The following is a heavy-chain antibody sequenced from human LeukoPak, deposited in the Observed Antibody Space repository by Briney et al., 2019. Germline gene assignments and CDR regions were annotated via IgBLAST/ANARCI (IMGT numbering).Heavy chain of an antibody. CDR2: ISSSGSTI. Sequence: GGSLRLSCAASGFTFSSYSMIWVRQAPGKGLEWVSYISSSGSTIYYADSVKGRFTISRDNAKNSLYLQMNSLRAEDTAVYYCAKEKKGLLWFGELFAAFDIWGQGTMVTVSS. CDR1: GFTFSSYS. J-gene: IGHJ3*02. V-gene: IGHV3-48*04. CDR3: AKEKKGLLWFGELFAAFDI. D-gene: IGHD3-10*01.